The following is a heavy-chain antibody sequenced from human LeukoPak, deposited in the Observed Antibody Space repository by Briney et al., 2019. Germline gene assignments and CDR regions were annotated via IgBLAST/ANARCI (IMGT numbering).Heavy chain of an antibody. V-gene: IGHV1-18*01. CDR1: GYTFTSYG. CDR3: ARDWYSSSWPEFDY. CDR2: ISAYNGNT. Sequence: ASVKVSCKASGYTFTSYGISWVRQAPGQGLEWMGWISAYNGNTNYAQKLQGRVTMTTDTSTSTAYMELRSLRSDDTAAYYCARDWYSSSWPEFDYWGQGTLVTVSS. D-gene: IGHD6-13*01. J-gene: IGHJ4*02.